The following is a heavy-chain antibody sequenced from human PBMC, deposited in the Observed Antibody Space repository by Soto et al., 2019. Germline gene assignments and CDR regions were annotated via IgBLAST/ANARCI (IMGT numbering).Heavy chain of an antibody. D-gene: IGHD6-19*01. CDR3: ARVLGVAVAGTNYYYYYGMDV. CDR1: GFTFGTYW. Sequence: PGGSLRLSCAASGFTFGTYWMSWVRRAPGKGLEWVAVIWYDGSNKYYADSVKGRFTISRDNSKNTLYLQMNSLRAEDTAVYYCARVLGVAVAGTNYYYYYGMDVWGQGTTVTVSS. CDR2: IWYDGSNK. J-gene: IGHJ6*02. V-gene: IGHV3-33*08.